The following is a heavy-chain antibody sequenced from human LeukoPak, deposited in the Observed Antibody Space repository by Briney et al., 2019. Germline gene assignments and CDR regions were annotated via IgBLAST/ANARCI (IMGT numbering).Heavy chain of an antibody. V-gene: IGHV1-18*04. CDR1: GYTFTAYY. CDR2: ISAYNGNT. Sequence: ASVKVSCKTSGYTFTAYYMHWVRQAPGQGLEWMGWISAYNGNTNYAQKLQGRVTMTTDTSTSTAYMELRSLRPDDTAVYYCARSLEGHYYDSSGPDAFDIWGQGTMVTVSS. D-gene: IGHD3-22*01. CDR3: ARSLEGHYYDSSGPDAFDI. J-gene: IGHJ3*02.